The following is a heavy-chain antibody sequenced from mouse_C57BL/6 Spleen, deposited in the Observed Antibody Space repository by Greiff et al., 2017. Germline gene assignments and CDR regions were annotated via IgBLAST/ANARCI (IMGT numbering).Heavy chain of an antibody. CDR3: ARSGYYGSSSWFAY. CDR1: GYTFTDYY. CDR2: IFPGSGST. Sequence: QVQLQQSGPELVKPGASVKISCKASGYTFTDYYINWVKQRPGQGLEWIGWIFPGSGSTYYNEKFKGKATLTVARSSSTAYLLLSSLTSEDSAVYFCARSGYYGSSSWFAYWGQGILVTVFA. J-gene: IGHJ3*01. V-gene: IGHV1-75*01. D-gene: IGHD1-1*01.